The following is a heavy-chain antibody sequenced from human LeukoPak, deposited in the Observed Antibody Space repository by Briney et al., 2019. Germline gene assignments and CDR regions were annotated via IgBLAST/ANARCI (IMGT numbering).Heavy chain of an antibody. D-gene: IGHD3-10*01. J-gene: IGHJ6*04. Sequence: SETLSLTCTVSGGSISSYCWSWIRQPPGKGLEWIRYIYYSGSTNYNPSLKSRVTISVDTSKNQFSLKLSSVTAADTAVYYCARDQIYGSGSHRYYYGMDVWGKGTTVTVSS. CDR1: GGSISSYC. CDR3: ARDQIYGSGSHRYYYGMDV. V-gene: IGHV4-59*01. CDR2: IYYSGST.